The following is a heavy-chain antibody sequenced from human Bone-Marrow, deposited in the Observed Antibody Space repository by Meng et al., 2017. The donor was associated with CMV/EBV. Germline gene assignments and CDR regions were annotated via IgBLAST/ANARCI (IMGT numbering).Heavy chain of an antibody. V-gene: IGHV3-33*06. Sequence: CTGSGVSIGELRVAWVRLGPGKGLKWVVLSWFDGNNKYYTDAMKGRFKITRKNYKNTMYLKMNSMRAEDTAVYYCAKKYDFSSAMGYWGQGTLVTVSS. D-gene: IGHD3-3*01. J-gene: IGHJ4*02. CDR2: SWFDGNNK. CDR1: GVSIGELR. CDR3: AKKYDFSSAMGY.